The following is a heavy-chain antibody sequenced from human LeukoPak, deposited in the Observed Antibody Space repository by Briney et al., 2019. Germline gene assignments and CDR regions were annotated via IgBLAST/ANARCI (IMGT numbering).Heavy chain of an antibody. CDR2: INPNSGGT. CDR1: GYTFTGYY. D-gene: IGHD5-18*01. Sequence: ASVKVSCKASGYTFTGYYMHWVRQAPGQGLEWMGWINPNSGGTNYAQKFQGWVTMTRDTSISTAYMELSRLRSDDTAVYYCARESHTTMVYHFDYWGQGTLVTVSS. J-gene: IGHJ4*02. CDR3: ARESHTTMVYHFDY. V-gene: IGHV1-2*04.